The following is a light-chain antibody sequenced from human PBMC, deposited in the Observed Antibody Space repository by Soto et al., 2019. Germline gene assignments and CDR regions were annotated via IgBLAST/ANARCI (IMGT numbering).Light chain of an antibody. Sequence: DIPMTQSPSTLSASVGDRVTITCRASQSISSWLAWYQQKPGKAPKLLIYKASSLESGVPSRFSGSGSGTEFTLTISSLQPDVFATYYCQLSSTFGQGTKVEIK. CDR2: KAS. V-gene: IGKV1-5*03. CDR1: QSISSW. J-gene: IGKJ1*01. CDR3: QLSST.